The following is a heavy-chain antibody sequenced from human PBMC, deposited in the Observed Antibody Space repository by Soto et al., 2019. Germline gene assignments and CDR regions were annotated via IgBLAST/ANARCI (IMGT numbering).Heavy chain of an antibody. CDR3: ATAPPGYSYGSWYFDL. J-gene: IGHJ2*01. D-gene: IGHD5-18*01. V-gene: IGHV3-7*01. CDR1: GFTFSNYW. Sequence: PGWSLRLSCAASGFTFSNYWMTWVRQAPGKGLEWVAIIKQDGSETKYVDSVKGRFTISRDNTKNSVYLQMNSLRAEDTAVYYCATAPPGYSYGSWYFDLWGRGTLVTVSS. CDR2: IKQDGSET.